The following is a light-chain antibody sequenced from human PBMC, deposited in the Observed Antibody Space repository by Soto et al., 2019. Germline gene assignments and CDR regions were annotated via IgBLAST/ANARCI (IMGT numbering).Light chain of an antibody. J-gene: IGLJ1*01. CDR1: SSDVGAFNY. CDR3: SSYTTRNTEA. Sequence: QSVLAQPASVSGSPGQSITISCIGNSSDVGAFNYVSWYQPHPGKTPQLIIYDVTDPPSGVSNRFSASKSCNTASLTISGLQAEDEADYYCSSYTTRNTEAFGTGTKVTVL. V-gene: IGLV2-14*03. CDR2: DVT.